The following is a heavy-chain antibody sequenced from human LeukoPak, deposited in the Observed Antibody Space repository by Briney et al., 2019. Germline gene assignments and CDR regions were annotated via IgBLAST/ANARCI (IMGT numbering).Heavy chain of an antibody. CDR2: IGTAGDT. J-gene: IGHJ6*03. V-gene: IGHV3-13*01. Sequence: GGSLRLFCAASGFTFSSYDMHWVRHATGKGLEWVSAIGTAGDTYYPGSVKGRFTISRENAKNSLYLQMNSLRAGDTAVYYCARGPADGYYYYMDVWGKGTTVTVSS. CDR1: GFTFSSYD. D-gene: IGHD5-24*01. CDR3: ARGPADGYYYYMDV.